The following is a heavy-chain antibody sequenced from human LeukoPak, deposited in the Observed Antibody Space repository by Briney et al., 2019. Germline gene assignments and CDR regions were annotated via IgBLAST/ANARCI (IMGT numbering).Heavy chain of an antibody. CDR3: AREDGGYDSGVWFDP. CDR1: DGSFSGYY. Sequence: SETLSLTCGVYDGSFSGYYWNWIRQPPGKGLEWIGEINHSGSTNYNPSLKSRLTISVDTSKNQFSLKLKSVTAADTAVYYCAREDGGYDSGVWFDPWGQGTLVTVSS. V-gene: IGHV4-34*01. J-gene: IGHJ5*02. D-gene: IGHD5-12*01. CDR2: INHSGST.